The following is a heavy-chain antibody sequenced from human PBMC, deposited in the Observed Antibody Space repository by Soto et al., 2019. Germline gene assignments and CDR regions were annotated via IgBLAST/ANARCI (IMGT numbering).Heavy chain of an antibody. Sequence: GGSLRLSCAAAGFTFGNAGVNWVRQAPGKGLEWVGRIKRKIESGTTDYAAPVKGRFTISRDDSKNTLYLQMNSLQTDDTGVYYCTTSPNRNAFDIWGQGTVVTVSS. CDR2: IKRKIESGTT. J-gene: IGHJ3*02. CDR3: TTSPNRNAFDI. V-gene: IGHV3-15*07. CDR1: GFTFGNAG.